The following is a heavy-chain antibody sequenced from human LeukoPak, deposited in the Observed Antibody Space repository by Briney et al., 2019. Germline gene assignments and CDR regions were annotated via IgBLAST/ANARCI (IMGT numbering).Heavy chain of an antibody. CDR1: GFTFSSYW. D-gene: IGHD2-21*02. Sequence: GGSLRLSCAASGFTFSSYWMSWVRQAPGKGLEWVANIKQDGSEKYYVDSVKGRFTISRDNAKNSLYLQMNSLRAEDTAVYYCARDRRMGGDYCFDYWGQGTLVTVSS. J-gene: IGHJ4*02. CDR2: IKQDGSEK. CDR3: ARDRRMGGDYCFDY. V-gene: IGHV3-7*01.